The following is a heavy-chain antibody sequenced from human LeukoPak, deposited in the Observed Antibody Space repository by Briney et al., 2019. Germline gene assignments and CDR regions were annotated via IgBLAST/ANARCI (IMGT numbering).Heavy chain of an antibody. CDR3: ARSYSSSWYGFGY. Sequence: SETLSLTCTVSDGSISSYYWSWIRQPPGKGLEWCGYIYYSGSTNYNPSLKSRVTISVDTSKNQFSLKLSSVTAADTAVYYCARSYSSSWYGFGYWGQGTLVTVSS. CDR2: IYYSGST. D-gene: IGHD6-13*01. J-gene: IGHJ4*02. CDR1: DGSISSYY. V-gene: IGHV4-59*01.